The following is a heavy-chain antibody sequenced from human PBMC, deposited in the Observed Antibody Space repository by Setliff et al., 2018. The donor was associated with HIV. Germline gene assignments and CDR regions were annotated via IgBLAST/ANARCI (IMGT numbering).Heavy chain of an antibody. CDR3: ARDWVTRSNYYGSGSPWYFDF. V-gene: IGHV4-4*07. Sequence: LSLTCTVSGDSIGDYYWNWSRQPAGKGLEWIGRVYASAYSNYNPSLKSRVTMSVDTSQNQFSLKLRSVNAADTAVYYCARDWVTRSNYYGSGSPWYFDFWGRGILVTVSS. J-gene: IGHJ2*01. CDR2: VYASAYS. D-gene: IGHD3-10*01. CDR1: GDSIGDYY.